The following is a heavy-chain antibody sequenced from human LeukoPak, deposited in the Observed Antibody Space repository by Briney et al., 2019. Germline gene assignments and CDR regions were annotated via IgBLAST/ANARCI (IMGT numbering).Heavy chain of an antibody. CDR3: ARGIQLLPYY. CDR1: GGSIRSGSYY. D-gene: IGHD2-2*01. Sequence: SQTLSLTCTVSGGSIRSGSYYWSWIRQPAGKGLEWIGRIYTSGTTNYNPSLKSRVTISVDTSKNQFSLKLSSVTAADTAVYYCARGIQLLPYYWGQGTLVTVSS. J-gene: IGHJ4*02. V-gene: IGHV4-61*02. CDR2: IYTSGTT.